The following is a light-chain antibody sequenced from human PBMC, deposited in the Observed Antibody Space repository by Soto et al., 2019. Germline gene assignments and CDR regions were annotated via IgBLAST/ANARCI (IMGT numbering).Light chain of an antibody. J-gene: IGKJ5*01. Sequence: EIVLTQSPVTLSLSPGERATLSCMAGQRVSGRYLAWYQQKPGKAPRLLIYGASSRATGIPDRFSGGGSGTDFTLTISRLQPGDFAVYFCQQYGGFPITFGQGTRLEIK. CDR1: QRVSGRY. CDR3: QQYGGFPIT. V-gene: IGKV3-20*01. CDR2: GAS.